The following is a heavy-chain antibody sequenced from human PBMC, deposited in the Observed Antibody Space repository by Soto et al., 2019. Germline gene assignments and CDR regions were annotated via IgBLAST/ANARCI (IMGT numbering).Heavy chain of an antibody. CDR1: GFTFTSYS. CDR3: ARDLGVVGAGPYYYYGMDV. J-gene: IGHJ6*02. Sequence: PGGSLRLSCAASGFTFTSYSMNWVRQAPGKGLDWVSSISSSSSYIYYADSVKGRFTISRDNAKNSLYLQMNSLRAEDTAVYYCARDLGVVGAGPYYYYGMDVWGQGTTVTVSS. CDR2: ISSSSSYI. V-gene: IGHV3-21*01. D-gene: IGHD1-26*01.